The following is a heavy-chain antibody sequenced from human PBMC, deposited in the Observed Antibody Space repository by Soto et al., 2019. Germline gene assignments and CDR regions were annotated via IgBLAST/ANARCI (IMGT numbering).Heavy chain of an antibody. V-gene: IGHV4-59*01. CDR1: GGSISSFY. Sequence: QVQLQESGPGLVKPSETLSLTCTVSGGSISSFYWSWIRQPPGKGLEWIAYIYYNGSTNYNPALKSRVTISVDTSKTQYPLMQSSVTAADTAVYYCARASILCDTTGSGYNWFDPWGQGTLFTVSS. J-gene: IGHJ5*02. D-gene: IGHD3-22*01. CDR3: ARASILCDTTGSGYNWFDP. CDR2: IYYNGST.